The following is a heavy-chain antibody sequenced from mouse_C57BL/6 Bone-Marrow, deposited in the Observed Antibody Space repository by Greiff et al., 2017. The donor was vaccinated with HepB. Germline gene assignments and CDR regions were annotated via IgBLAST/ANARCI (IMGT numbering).Heavy chain of an antibody. V-gene: IGHV1-47*01. CDR3: ARGGYYGSLYYFDY. J-gene: IGHJ2*01. CDR2: FHPYNDDT. CDR1: GYTFTTYP. D-gene: IGHD1-1*01. Sequence: QVQLKESGAELVKPGASVKMSCKASGYTFTTYPIEWMKQNHGKSLEWIGNFHPYNDDTKYNEKFKGKATLTVEKSSSTVYLELSRLTSDDSAVYYCARGGYYGSLYYFDYWGQGTTLTVSS.